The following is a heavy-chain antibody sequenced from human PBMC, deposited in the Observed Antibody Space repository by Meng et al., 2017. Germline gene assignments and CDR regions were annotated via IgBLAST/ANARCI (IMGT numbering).Heavy chain of an antibody. Sequence: QGQLVQSGGGVKKPGASVKVSCNASAHTLSSDGFAWVRQAPGQGLEWMGWINAYNGYTDYAQKFLGRVTLTTDTSTNTGYMELRSPTSDDTAVYYCATRGNPYLDCWGQGTLVTVSS. J-gene: IGHJ4*02. CDR1: AHTLSSDG. CDR3: ATRGNPYLDC. V-gene: IGHV1-18*01. CDR2: INAYNGYT.